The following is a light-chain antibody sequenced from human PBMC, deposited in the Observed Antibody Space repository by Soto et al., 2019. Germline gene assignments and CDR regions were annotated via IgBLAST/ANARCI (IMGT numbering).Light chain of an antibody. CDR2: DVS. J-gene: IGLJ1*01. V-gene: IGLV2-14*01. CDR3: SSYTRSSTYV. Sequence: QSVRTQPASGSGAPGQSITISCTGTSSDVGGYNYVSWYRQHPGRAPKLMIYDVSNRPSGVSNRFSGSKSGNTASLTISGLQAEDEADYYCSSYTRSSTYVFGTGTKVTX. CDR1: SSDVGGYNY.